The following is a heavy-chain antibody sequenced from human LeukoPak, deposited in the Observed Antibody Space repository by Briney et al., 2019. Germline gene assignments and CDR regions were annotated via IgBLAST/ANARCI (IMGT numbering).Heavy chain of an antibody. Sequence: GGSLRLSCAASGFAFTNYGMHWVRQAPGKGLEWVAMISYDGRNEYYVDSVKGRFTISRDNSKNTLYMQMNRLRAEDTAVYYCAKERAGMGADAFDIWGQGTMVTVSS. CDR3: AKERAGMGADAFDI. D-gene: IGHD1-26*01. CDR1: GFAFTNYG. CDR2: ISYDGRNE. V-gene: IGHV3-30*18. J-gene: IGHJ3*02.